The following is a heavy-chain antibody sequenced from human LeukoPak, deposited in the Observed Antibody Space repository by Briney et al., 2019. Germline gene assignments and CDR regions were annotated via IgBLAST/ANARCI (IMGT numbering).Heavy chain of an antibody. CDR3: AKSAYYDSSGFYREYYFDY. J-gene: IGHJ4*02. Sequence: GGSLRLSCAASRFTFSNYAMSWVRQAPGKGLEWVSTISGSGGSTYYADSVKGRFIISRDNSKNTLHLQMNSLRAEDTAVYYCAKSAYYDSSGFYREYYFDYWGQGTLVTVSS. V-gene: IGHV3-23*01. CDR1: RFTFSNYA. D-gene: IGHD3-22*01. CDR2: ISGSGGST.